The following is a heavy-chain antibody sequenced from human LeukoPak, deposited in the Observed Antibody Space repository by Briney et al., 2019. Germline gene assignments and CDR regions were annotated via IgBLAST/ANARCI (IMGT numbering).Heavy chain of an antibody. V-gene: IGHV4-39*07. CDR3: ARRMTTVTTPLWFDP. D-gene: IGHD4-17*01. J-gene: IGHJ5*02. CDR2: IYYSGST. Sequence: SETLSLTCTVSGGSISSSSYYWGWIRQPPGKGLEWIGSIYYSGSTYYNPSLKSRVTISVDTSKNQFSLKLSSVTAADTAVYYCARRMTTVTTPLWFDPWGQGTLVTVSS. CDR1: GGSISSSSYY.